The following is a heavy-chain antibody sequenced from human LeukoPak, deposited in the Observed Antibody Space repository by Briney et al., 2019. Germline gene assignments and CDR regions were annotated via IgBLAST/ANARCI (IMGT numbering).Heavy chain of an antibody. CDR3: ARLAGKLAHYYGMDV. CDR1: GFTFSSYW. CDR2: IKQDGSEK. J-gene: IGHJ6*02. V-gene: IGHV3-7*01. Sequence: GSLRLSCAASGFTFSSYWMSWVRQAPGKGLEWVANIKQDGSEKYYVDSVKGRFTISRDNAKNSLYLQMNSLRAEDTAVYYCARLAGKLAHYYGMDVWGQGTTVTVSS. D-gene: IGHD3-3*02.